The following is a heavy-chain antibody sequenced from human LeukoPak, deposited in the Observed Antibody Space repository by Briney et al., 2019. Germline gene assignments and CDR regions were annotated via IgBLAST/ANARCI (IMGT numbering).Heavy chain of an antibody. CDR1: GFTFSDYY. CDR3: ARAQYYLDS. Sequence: GGSLRLSCAASGFTFSDYYMSWISQAPGKWLEWVSYISSSSSNRNYADSVKGRFTISRDNAKNSLYLQMNSLRAEDTAVYYCARAQYYLDSWGQGTLVTVSS. CDR2: ISSSSSNR. J-gene: IGHJ4*02. V-gene: IGHV3-11*06.